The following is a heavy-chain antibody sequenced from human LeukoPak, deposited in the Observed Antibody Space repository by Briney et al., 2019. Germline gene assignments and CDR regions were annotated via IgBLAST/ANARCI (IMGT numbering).Heavy chain of an antibody. CDR3: ARLRLGYCSSTSCYPWGSYYMDV. V-gene: IGHV4-39*01. J-gene: IGHJ6*03. D-gene: IGHD2-2*01. CDR1: GGSISSSSYY. CDR2: IYYSGST. Sequence: SETLSLTCTVSGGSISSSSYYWGWIRQPPGKGLEWIGSIYYSGSTYYNPSLKSRVTISVDTSKNQFSLKLSSVTAADTAVYYCARLRLGYCSSTSCYPWGSYYMDVWGKGTTVTVSS.